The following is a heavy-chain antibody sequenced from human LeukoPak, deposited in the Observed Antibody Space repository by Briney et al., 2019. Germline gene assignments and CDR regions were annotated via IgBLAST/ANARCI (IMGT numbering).Heavy chain of an antibody. CDR2: IYHSGST. CDR3: ARENYDILTAHAYREVYYMDV. CDR1: GGSISSGGYY. J-gene: IGHJ6*03. V-gene: IGHV4-30-2*01. Sequence: NPSQTLSLTCTVSGGSISSGGYYWSWIRQPPGKGLEWIGYIYHSGSTYYNPSLKSRVTISVDRSKNQFSLKLSSVTAADTAVYYCARENYDILTAHAYREVYYMDVWGKGTTVTVSS. D-gene: IGHD3-9*01.